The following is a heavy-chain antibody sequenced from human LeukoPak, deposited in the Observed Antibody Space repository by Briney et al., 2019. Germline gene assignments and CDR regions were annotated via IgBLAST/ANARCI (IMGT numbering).Heavy chain of an antibody. Sequence: PGGSLRLSCAASGFTFSSYEMNWVRQAPGKGLEWVSYISSSGSPIYYADSVKGRFTISRDNAKNSLYLQMNSLRAEDTAVYYCTSLPPYGSSWERNYWGQGTLVTVSS. D-gene: IGHD6-13*01. V-gene: IGHV3-48*03. CDR2: ISSSGSPI. CDR3: TSLPPYGSSWERNY. CDR1: GFTFSSYE. J-gene: IGHJ4*02.